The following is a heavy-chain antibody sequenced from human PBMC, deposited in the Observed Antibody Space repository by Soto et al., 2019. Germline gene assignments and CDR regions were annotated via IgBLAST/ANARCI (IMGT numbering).Heavy chain of an antibody. V-gene: IGHV1-18*01. D-gene: IGHD6-6*01. CDR3: ARDPYSSSLGAFDI. CDR1: GYTFTSYG. CDR2: ISAYNGNT. J-gene: IGHJ3*02. Sequence: ASVPVSCKPSGYTFTSYGISWVRQAPGQGLEWMGWISAYNGNTNYAQKLQGRVTMTTDTSTSTAYMELRSPRSDDTAVYYCARDPYSSSLGAFDIWGQGTMVTVSS.